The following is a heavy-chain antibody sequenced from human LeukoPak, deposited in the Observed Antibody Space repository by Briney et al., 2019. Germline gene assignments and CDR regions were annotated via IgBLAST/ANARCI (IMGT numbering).Heavy chain of an antibody. CDR3: VTGAPWV. CDR2: MDPKTGKS. V-gene: IGHV1-8*02. Sequence: ASVKVSCKASGYTFTGYYMHWVRQASGQGLEWMGWMDPKTGKSGYAQKFQGRVSMTRNTSITTAYLEFSSLRPADTAIYYCVTGAPWVWGQGTLIVVSS. D-gene: IGHD1-26*01. CDR1: GYTFTGYY. J-gene: IGHJ4*02.